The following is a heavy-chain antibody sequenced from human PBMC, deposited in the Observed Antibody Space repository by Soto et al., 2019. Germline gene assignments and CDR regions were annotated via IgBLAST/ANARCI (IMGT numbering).Heavy chain of an antibody. J-gene: IGHJ5*02. CDR1: GGGNSRYA. D-gene: IGHD4-17*01. CDR2: IIPIFGTA. CDR3: ARDGDYGGNSRIPFDP. Sequence: SVNVYWKAAGGGNSRYAISWVRQAPGQGLEWMGGIIPIFGTANYAQKFQGRVTITADESTSTAYMELSSLRSEDTAVYYCARDGDYGGNSRIPFDPWGQGTLVTVSS. V-gene: IGHV1-69*13.